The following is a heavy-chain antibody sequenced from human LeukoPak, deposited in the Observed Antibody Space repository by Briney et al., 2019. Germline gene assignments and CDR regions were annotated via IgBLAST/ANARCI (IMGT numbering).Heavy chain of an antibody. J-gene: IGHJ4*02. Sequence: PGGSLRLSCAASGFTFSTYWMTWLRQVPGKGLEWVADIKPDGTEKFYLDSVKGRFAISRENAENSLYLQMNYLRAEDTAIYYCARDWAHYEYWGQGTLVTVSS. D-gene: IGHD7-27*01. CDR1: GFTFSTYW. CDR3: ARDWAHYEY. CDR2: IKPDGTEK. V-gene: IGHV3-7*01.